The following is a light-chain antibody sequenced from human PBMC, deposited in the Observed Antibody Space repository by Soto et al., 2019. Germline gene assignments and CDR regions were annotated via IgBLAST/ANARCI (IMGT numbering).Light chain of an antibody. CDR1: SSDVGGYNY. J-gene: IGLJ1*01. CDR2: EVS. CDR3: SSYSTTSTLV. V-gene: IGLV2-14*01. Sequence: QSVLTQPASVSGSPGQSITISCTGTSSDVGGYNYVSWYQQHPGKAPKLIIFEVSYRPSGISNRFSASKSGDTASLTISGLQADDEADYYCSSYSTTSTLVFGSGTKVTVL.